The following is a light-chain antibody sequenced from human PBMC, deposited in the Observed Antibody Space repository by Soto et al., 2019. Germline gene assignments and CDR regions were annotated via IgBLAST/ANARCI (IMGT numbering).Light chain of an antibody. CDR1: RGHSSYA. V-gene: IGLV4-69*01. Sequence: QLVLTQSPSASASLGASVKLTCTLSRGHSSYAIAWHQQQPEKGPRYLMKLNSDGSHNKGDGIPDRFSGSSSGAERYLTISSLQSEDEADYYCQTWGSGFAVFGGGTQLTV. J-gene: IGLJ7*01. CDR2: LNSDGSH. CDR3: QTWGSGFAV.